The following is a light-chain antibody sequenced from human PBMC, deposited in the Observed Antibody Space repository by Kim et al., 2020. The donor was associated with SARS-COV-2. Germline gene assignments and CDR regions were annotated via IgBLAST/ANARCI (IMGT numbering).Light chain of an antibody. CDR3: SSYAASRTFL. V-gene: IGLV2-8*01. CDR2: EDT. J-gene: IGLJ2*01. CDR1: SSDVGGYNY. Sequence: QSALTQPPSASGSPGQSVTISCTGTSSDVGGYNYVSWYQQHQGKAPRLMIYEDTKRPSGVPDRFSGSKSGNTASLTVSGLQADDEAHYYCSSYAASRTFLFGGGTKVTVL.